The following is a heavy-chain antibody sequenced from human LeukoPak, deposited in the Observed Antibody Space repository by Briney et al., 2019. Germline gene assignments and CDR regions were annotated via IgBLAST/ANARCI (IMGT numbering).Heavy chain of an antibody. CDR3: ARGDGYNFFDY. V-gene: IGHV3-53*01. J-gene: IGHJ4*02. Sequence: PGGSLRLSCAASGFTFNTNAMSWVPQAPGKGLEWVSVFYVGGATYYADSVKGRFTISRDNSENTLYLQMKSLRAEDTAVYYCARGDGYNFFDYWGQGTLVTVSS. CDR1: GFTFNTNA. CDR2: FYVGGAT. D-gene: IGHD5-24*01.